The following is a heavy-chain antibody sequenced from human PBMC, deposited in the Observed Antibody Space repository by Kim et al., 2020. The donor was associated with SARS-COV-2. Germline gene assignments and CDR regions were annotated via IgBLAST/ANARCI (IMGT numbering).Heavy chain of an antibody. CDR2: ISSSSSYI. J-gene: IGHJ4*02. CDR3: ARSLLTGYFSTYYFDY. CDR1: GFTFSSYS. D-gene: IGHD3-9*01. V-gene: IGHV3-21*01. Sequence: GGSLRHSCAASGFTFSSYSMNWVRQAPGKGLEWVSSISSSSSYIYYADSVKGRFTISRDNAKNSLYLQMNSLRAEDTAVYYCARSLLTGYFSTYYFDYWGQGTLVTVSS.